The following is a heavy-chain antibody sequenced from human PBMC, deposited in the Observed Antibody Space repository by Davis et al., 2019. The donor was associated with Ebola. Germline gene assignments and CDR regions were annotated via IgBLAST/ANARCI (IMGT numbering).Heavy chain of an antibody. V-gene: IGHV6-1*01. CDR1: GDSVSMNSAG. D-gene: IGHD5-24*01. CDR3: AKGWLKGGFAY. CDR2: TGFSSNWYT. J-gene: IGHJ4*02. Sequence: PSETLSLTCAISGDSVSMNSAGWNWIRQSPSRGLEWLGRTGFSSNWYTDYATSVKGRIIITADASKNMFSLQLNSVTPDDTAVYYCAKGWLKGGFAYWGQGVRVTVSS.